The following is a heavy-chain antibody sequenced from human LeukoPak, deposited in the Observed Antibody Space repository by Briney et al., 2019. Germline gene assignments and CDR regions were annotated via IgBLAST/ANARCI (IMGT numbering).Heavy chain of an antibody. CDR2: IIPIFGTA. V-gene: IGHV1-69*13. CDR3: ARVGGGNSHDPDALDI. D-gene: IGHD4-23*01. Sequence: ASVTVSCKASGGTFSSYAISWVRQAPGQGLEWMGGIIPIFGTANYAQKFQGRVTITADESTSTAYMELSSLRSEDTAVYYCARVGGGNSHDPDALDIWGQGTMVTVSS. CDR1: GGTFSSYA. J-gene: IGHJ3*02.